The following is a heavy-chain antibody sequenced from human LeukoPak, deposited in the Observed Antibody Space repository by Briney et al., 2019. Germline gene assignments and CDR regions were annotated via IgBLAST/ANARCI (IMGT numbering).Heavy chain of an antibody. D-gene: IGHD1-1*01. CDR3: AREKYGNFDY. J-gene: IGHJ4*02. CDR1: GYTFSMYG. Sequence: ASVKVSCKTSGYTFSMYGISWVRQAPGQGFEYMGWISANNGNTKYSQKFQGRVTMTTDTSTSTAYMELRSLRSDDTAVYYCAREKYGNFDYWGQGTLVTVSS. V-gene: IGHV1-18*01. CDR2: ISANNGNT.